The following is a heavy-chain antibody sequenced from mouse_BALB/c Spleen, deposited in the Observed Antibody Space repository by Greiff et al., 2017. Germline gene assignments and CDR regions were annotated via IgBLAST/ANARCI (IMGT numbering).Heavy chain of an antibody. Sequence: EVKLMESGGGLVKPGGSLKLSCAASGFTFSSYAMSWVRQTPEKRLEWVATISSGGSYTYYPDSVKGRFTISRDNAKNTLYLQMSSLRSEDTAMYYCARHDRYDAMDYWGQGTSVTVSS. D-gene: IGHD2-14*01. J-gene: IGHJ4*01. V-gene: IGHV5-9-3*01. CDR3: ARHDRYDAMDY. CDR1: GFTFSSYA. CDR2: ISSGGSYT.